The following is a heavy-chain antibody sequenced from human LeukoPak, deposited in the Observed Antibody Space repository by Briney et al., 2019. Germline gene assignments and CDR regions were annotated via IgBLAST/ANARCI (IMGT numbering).Heavy chain of an antibody. CDR1: GFTFSSYG. CDR3: AKDLVMRFGELFPTDD. Sequence: PGGSLRLSCAASGFTFSSYGMHWVRQAPGKGLEWVAVISYDGSNKYYADSVKGRFTISRDNSKNTLYLQMNSLRAEDTAVYYCAKDLVMRFGELFPTDDWGQGTLVTVSS. CDR2: ISYDGSNK. D-gene: IGHD3-10*01. V-gene: IGHV3-30*18. J-gene: IGHJ4*02.